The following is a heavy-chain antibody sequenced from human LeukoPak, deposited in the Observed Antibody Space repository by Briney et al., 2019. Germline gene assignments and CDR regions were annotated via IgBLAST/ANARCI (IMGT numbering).Heavy chain of an antibody. D-gene: IGHD3-22*01. CDR1: GFTFSSYW. CDR2: IKQDGSEK. J-gene: IGHJ4*02. V-gene: IGHV3-7*01. Sequence: PGGSLRLSCAASGFTFSSYWMSWVRQAPGKGLEWVANIKQDGSEKYYVDSVKGRFTISRDNAKNSLYLQMNSLRAEDTAVYYCARAPGAHYYDSGGYSFDYWGQGTLVTVSS. CDR3: ARAPGAHYYDSGGYSFDY.